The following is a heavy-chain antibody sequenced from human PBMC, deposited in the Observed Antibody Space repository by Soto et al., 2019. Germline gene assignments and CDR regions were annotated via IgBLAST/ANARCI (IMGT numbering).Heavy chain of an antibody. CDR2: INHSGST. V-gene: IGHV4-34*01. CDR3: ASRWTTVTTYWFDP. D-gene: IGHD4-17*01. Sequence: PSETLSLTCAVYGGSISGYYWSWIRQPPGKGLEWIGEINHSGSTNYNPSLKSRVTISVDTSKNQFSLKLSSVTAADTAVYYCASRWTTVTTYWFDPWGQGTLVTVSS. J-gene: IGHJ5*02. CDR1: GGSISGYY.